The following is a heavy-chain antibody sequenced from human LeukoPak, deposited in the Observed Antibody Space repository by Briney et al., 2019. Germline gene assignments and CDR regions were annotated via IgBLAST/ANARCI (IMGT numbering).Heavy chain of an antibody. CDR2: INPSGGST. CDR3: ARGGYGDRIDY. J-gene: IGHJ4*02. D-gene: IGHD4-17*01. V-gene: IGHV1-46*01. CDR1: GYTFIRYY. Sequence: ASVKVSCKASGYTFIRYYMHWVRQAPGQGLEWMGIINPSGGSTSYAQKFQGRVTMTRDTSTSTVYMELSRLRSEDTTVYYCARGGYGDRIDYWGQGTLVSVSS.